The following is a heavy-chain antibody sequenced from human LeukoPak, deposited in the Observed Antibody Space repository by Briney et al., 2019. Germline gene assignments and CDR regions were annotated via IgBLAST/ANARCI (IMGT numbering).Heavy chain of an antibody. V-gene: IGHV1-2*06. J-gene: IGHJ5*02. CDR1: GYTFTGHY. D-gene: IGHD5-24*01. Sequence: ASVKVSCKASGYTFTGHYMHWVRQAPGQGLEWMGRINPNSGGTNYAQKFQGRVTMTRDTSISTVYMELRRLRSDDTAVYYCARVGMADEDHWFDPWGQGTLVTVSS. CDR3: ARVGMADEDHWFDP. CDR2: INPNSGGT.